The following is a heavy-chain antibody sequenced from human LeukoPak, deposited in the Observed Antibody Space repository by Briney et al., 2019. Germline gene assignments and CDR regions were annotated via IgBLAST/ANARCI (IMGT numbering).Heavy chain of an antibody. CDR2: IYYSGST. J-gene: IGHJ5*02. Sequence: SETLSLTCTVSGGSISSYYWSWIRQPPGKGLEWIGYIYYSGSTNYNPSLKSRVTISVDTSKNQFSLKLSSVTAADTAVYYRARGSSGWSKVNWFDPWGQGTLVTVSS. D-gene: IGHD6-19*01. V-gene: IGHV4-59*01. CDR3: ARGSSGWSKVNWFDP. CDR1: GGSISSYY.